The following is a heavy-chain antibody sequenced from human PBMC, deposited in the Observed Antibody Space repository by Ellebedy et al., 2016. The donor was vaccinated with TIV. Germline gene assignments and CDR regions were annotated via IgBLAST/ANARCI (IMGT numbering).Heavy chain of an antibody. CDR3: ATDGSYGDFRSPAHAFET. J-gene: IGHJ3*02. D-gene: IGHD4-17*01. Sequence: GGSLRLSCGASGFSFRSYWMTWVRQAPGKGLEWVANINQGGSDKYYVDSVKGRFTMSRDNAKNSLYLQMNSLRVEDTAVYYCATDGSYGDFRSPAHAFETWGQGTMVSVSS. V-gene: IGHV3-7*01. CDR1: GFSFRSYW. CDR2: INQGGSDK.